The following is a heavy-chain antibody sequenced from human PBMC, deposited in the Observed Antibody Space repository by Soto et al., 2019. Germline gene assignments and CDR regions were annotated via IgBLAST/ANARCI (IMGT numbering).Heavy chain of an antibody. CDR3: ARGYCSGGSCPGDY. CDR1: GFTFSSYA. J-gene: IGHJ4*02. V-gene: IGHV3-30-3*01. CDR2: ISYDGSKK. Sequence: QVQLVESGGGVVQPGRSLRLSCAASGFTFSSYAMHWVRQAPGKGLEWVAVISYDGSKKYYADSVKGRFTISRDNSKNTLYLQMNSLRAEDTAVYYCARGYCSGGSCPGDYWGQGTLVTVSS. D-gene: IGHD2-15*01.